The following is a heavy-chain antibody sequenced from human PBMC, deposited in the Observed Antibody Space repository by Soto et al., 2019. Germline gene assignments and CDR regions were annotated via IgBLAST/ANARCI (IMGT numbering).Heavy chain of an antibody. CDR2: ISSSSSYI. CDR3: ARAVVGASNYYYYAMDV. Sequence: GGSLRLSCAASGSTFSSYSMNWVRQAPGKGLEWVSSISSSSSYIYYADSVKGRFTISRDNAKNSLYLQMNSLRAEDTAVYYCARAVVGASNYYYYAMDVWGQGTTVTVSS. D-gene: IGHD1-26*01. J-gene: IGHJ6*02. V-gene: IGHV3-21*01. CDR1: GSTFSSYS.